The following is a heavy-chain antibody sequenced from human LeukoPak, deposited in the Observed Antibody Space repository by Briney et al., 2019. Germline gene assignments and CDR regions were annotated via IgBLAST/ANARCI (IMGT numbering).Heavy chain of an antibody. Sequence: SETLSLTCTVSGYSVISGYYWGWIRQPPGKGLEWIGSIYHSGSTYYNASLKSRVTISLDTSKNQFSLNLSSVTAADTAVYYCARGQFWSGYSIWGQGTLVTVSS. J-gene: IGHJ4*02. CDR2: IYHSGST. D-gene: IGHD3-3*02. CDR1: GYSVISGYY. CDR3: ARGQFWSGYSI. V-gene: IGHV4-38-2*02.